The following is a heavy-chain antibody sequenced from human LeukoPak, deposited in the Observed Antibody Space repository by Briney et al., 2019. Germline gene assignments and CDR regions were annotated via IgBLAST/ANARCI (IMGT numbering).Heavy chain of an antibody. CDR1: GFTFTNYA. V-gene: IGHV3-30*01. Sequence: TGGSLRLSCAASGFTFTNYAIHWVRQAPGEGLEWVAVVSYDGGDKYYADSVKGRFIISRDNSMDTVYLQMNRLRVEDTALYYCTYPAFFDYWGQGTLVTVSS. CDR2: VSYDGGDK. CDR3: TYPAFFDY. J-gene: IGHJ4*02.